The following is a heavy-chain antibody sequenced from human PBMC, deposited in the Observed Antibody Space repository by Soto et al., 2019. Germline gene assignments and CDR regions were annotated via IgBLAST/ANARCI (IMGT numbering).Heavy chain of an antibody. J-gene: IGHJ1*01. Sequence: GAQVKVSCKASGGTFSSYAISWVRQVPGQVLEWMGGIIPIFGTANYAQRFQGTVTITADESASTAYMELSSLRSEDTAVYYCPRAVRYYDDTSCCYYLEYHRYRGQGSLGTVSS. CDR2: IIPIFGTA. V-gene: IGHV1-69*13. CDR3: PRAVRYYDDTSCCYYLEYHRY. CDR1: GGTFSSYA. D-gene: IGHD3-22*01.